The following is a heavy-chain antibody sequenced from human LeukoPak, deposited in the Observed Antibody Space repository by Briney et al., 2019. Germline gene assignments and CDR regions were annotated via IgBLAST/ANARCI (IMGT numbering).Heavy chain of an antibody. Sequence: GRSLRLSCAASGFTFSSYGMHWVRQAPGKGLEWVAVIWYDGSNKYYADSVKGRFTISRDNSKNTLYLQMNSLRAEDTAVYYCARDISVTPYFYYYYYGMDVWGQGTTVTVSS. V-gene: IGHV3-33*01. CDR2: IWYDGSNK. J-gene: IGHJ6*02. CDR3: ARDISVTPYFYYYYYGMDV. CDR1: GFTFSSYG. D-gene: IGHD4-17*01.